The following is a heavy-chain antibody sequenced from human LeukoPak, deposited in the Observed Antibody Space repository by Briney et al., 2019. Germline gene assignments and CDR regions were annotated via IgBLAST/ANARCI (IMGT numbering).Heavy chain of an antibody. V-gene: IGHV3-21*01. CDR2: ISSSSSYI. Sequence: PGGSLRLSCAASGFTFSSYSMNWVRQAPGKGLEWVSSISSSSSYIYYGDSVKGRFTISRDNGKNSLYLQMNSLRAEDTAVYYCARGYYGSGSYSVCYWGQGTLVTVSS. CDR1: GFTFSSYS. D-gene: IGHD3-10*01. CDR3: ARGYYGSGSYSVCY. J-gene: IGHJ4*02.